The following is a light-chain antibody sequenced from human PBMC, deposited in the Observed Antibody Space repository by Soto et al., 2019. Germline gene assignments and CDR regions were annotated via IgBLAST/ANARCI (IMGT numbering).Light chain of an antibody. J-gene: IGKJ4*01. CDR2: RAS. CDR1: QSVGRDF. CDR3: QQYASSPLT. Sequence: EIVLTQSPGTLSLSPGERATLSCRASQSVGRDFLAWYQHKPGQAPRLLIHRASSRATGIPDRFSGSGSWTDFILTISRLEPEDFAWYYCQQYASSPLTFGGGTKVEIK. V-gene: IGKV3-20*01.